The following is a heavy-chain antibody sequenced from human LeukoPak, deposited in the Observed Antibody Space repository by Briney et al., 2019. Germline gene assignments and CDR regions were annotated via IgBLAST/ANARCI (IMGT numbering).Heavy chain of an antibody. V-gene: IGHV3-66*01. Sequence: GGSLTLSCAASGFTFSSYAMSWVRQAPGKGLEWVSVVYSGGETHHSDSVKGRFTLSRDISKSTLYLQMNSLRPEDTAVYYCTRDPDAWGQGTLVTVSS. J-gene: IGHJ5*02. CDR2: VYSGGET. CDR3: TRDPDA. CDR1: GFTFSSYA.